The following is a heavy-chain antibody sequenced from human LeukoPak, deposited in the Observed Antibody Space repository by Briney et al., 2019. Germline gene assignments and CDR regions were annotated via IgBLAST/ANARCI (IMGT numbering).Heavy chain of an antibody. CDR3: AKDTGPLMITFGGVVISYFDY. CDR1: GFIFSNYA. D-gene: IGHD3-16*01. Sequence: GSLRLSCAGSGFIFSNYAMSWVRQAPGKGVEGVSGIKGNGFDTYYADSVKGRFTVSRDNSKNTLALQMNSLSAEDTAVYYCAKDTGPLMITFGGVVISYFDYWGQGALVTVSS. CDR2: IKGNGFDT. J-gene: IGHJ4*02. V-gene: IGHV3-23*01.